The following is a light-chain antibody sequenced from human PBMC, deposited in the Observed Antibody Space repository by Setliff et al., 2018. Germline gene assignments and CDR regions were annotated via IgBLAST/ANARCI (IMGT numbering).Light chain of an antibody. CDR3: MQALQTPRS. Sequence: DIVMTQSPLSLSVTPGEPASISCRSSHSVQYTNGNNYLNWYLQKPGQSPQLLIYLASTRASGVPDRFSGSGSGTDFTLRISRMEAWDVGVYYCMQALQTPRSFGQVTKV. CDR1: HSVQYTNGNNY. CDR2: LAS. J-gene: IGKJ1*01. V-gene: IGKV2-28*01.